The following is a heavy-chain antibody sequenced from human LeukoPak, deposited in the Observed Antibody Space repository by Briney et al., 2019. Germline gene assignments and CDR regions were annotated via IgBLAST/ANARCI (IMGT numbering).Heavy chain of an antibody. CDR1: GFTFSSYA. D-gene: IGHD2-2*01. Sequence: GGSLRLSCAASGFTFSSYAMHWVRQAPGKGLEWVAVISYDGSNKYYADSVKGRFTISRDNSKNTLYLQMNSLRAEDTAVYYCARLSRLGYCSSTSCQLGGTSDYWGQGTLVTVSS. CDR3: ARLSRLGYCSSTSCQLGGTSDY. V-gene: IGHV3-30-3*01. J-gene: IGHJ4*02. CDR2: ISYDGSNK.